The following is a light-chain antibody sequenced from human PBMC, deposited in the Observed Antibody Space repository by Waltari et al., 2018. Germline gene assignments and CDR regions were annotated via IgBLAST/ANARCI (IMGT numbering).Light chain of an antibody. J-gene: IGKJ4*02. CDR1: QSINNY. Sequence: DIQMTQSPSSLSASVGDRVTITCRASQSINNYLNWYQHKPGQAPKLLIYGAFNLQTGVPARFSGSRSGTDLTLTIYSLQPEDFATYYCQQSYRSPHTFGGGTKVEIK. V-gene: IGKV1-39*01. CDR2: GAF. CDR3: QQSYRSPHT.